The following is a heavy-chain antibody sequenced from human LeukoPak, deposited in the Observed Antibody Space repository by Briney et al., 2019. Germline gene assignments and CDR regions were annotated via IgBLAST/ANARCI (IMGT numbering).Heavy chain of an antibody. Sequence: ASVKVSCKASGYTFTGYYMHWVRQAPGQGLEWMGWINPNSGGTNYAQKFQGRVTMTRDTSISTAYMELSRLRSDDTAVYYCARGGRIVVVVAALSSPWGQGTLVTVSS. CDR3: ARGGRIVVVVAALSSP. D-gene: IGHD2-15*01. CDR2: INPNSGGT. V-gene: IGHV1-2*02. CDR1: GYTFTGYY. J-gene: IGHJ5*02.